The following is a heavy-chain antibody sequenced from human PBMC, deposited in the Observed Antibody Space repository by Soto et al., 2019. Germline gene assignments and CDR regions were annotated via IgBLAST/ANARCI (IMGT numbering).Heavy chain of an antibody. CDR3: AKYSSSSYYFDY. CDR2: ISGSGGST. Sequence: GGSLRLSCAASGFTFDSYAMSWVRQAPGKGLEWVSAISGSGGSTYYADSVKGRFTISRDNSKNTLYLQMNSLRAEDTALYYCAKYSSSSYYFDYWGQGTLVTVSP. V-gene: IGHV3-23*01. CDR1: GFTFDSYA. J-gene: IGHJ4*02. D-gene: IGHD6-6*01.